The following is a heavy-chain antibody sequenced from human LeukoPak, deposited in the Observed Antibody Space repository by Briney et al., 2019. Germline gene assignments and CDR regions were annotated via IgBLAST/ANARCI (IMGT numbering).Heavy chain of an antibody. CDR3: ARHPGATGTDY. CDR2: INPNSGGT. CDR1: GYTFTGYY. D-gene: IGHD4-17*01. V-gene: IGHV1-2*04. Sequence: ASVKVSCKDSGYTFTGYYMHWVRQAPGQGLEWMGWINPNSGGTNYAQKFQGWVTMTRDTSISTAYMELSRLRSDDTAVYYCARHPGATGTDYWGQGTLVTVSS. J-gene: IGHJ4*02.